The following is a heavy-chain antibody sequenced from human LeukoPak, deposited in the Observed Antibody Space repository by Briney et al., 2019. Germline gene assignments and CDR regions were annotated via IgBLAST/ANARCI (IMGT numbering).Heavy chain of an antibody. D-gene: IGHD5-24*01. Sequence: GGSLRLSCAASGFTFSSYSMNWVRQAPGKGLEWVSSISSSSSYIYYADSVKGRFPISRDNAKNSLYLQMNSLRAEDTAVYYCARDVESWFDPWGQGTLVTVSS. CDR3: ARDVESWFDP. CDR2: ISSSSSYI. V-gene: IGHV3-21*01. CDR1: GFTFSSYS. J-gene: IGHJ5*02.